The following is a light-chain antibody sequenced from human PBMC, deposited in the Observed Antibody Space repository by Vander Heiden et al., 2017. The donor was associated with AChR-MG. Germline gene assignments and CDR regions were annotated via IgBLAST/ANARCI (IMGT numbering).Light chain of an antibody. J-gene: IGKJ3*01. V-gene: IGKV1-39*01. CDR2: AAS. Sequence: DIQMTQSPSSLSASVGDRVTITCRASQSISNYLNWYQQKPGKAPKLLIYAASNLQSGVASRFSGGGSGTDFTLTISDLQPEDFATYYCQRSFSTPVTFGPGTKLDIK. CDR3: QRSFSTPVT. CDR1: QSISNY.